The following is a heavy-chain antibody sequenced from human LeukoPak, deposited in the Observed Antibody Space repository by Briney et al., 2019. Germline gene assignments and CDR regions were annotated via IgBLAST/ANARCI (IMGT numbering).Heavy chain of an antibody. CDR3: ARGLGSSWYQWWFDP. CDR1: GGTISSYY. CDR2: IQYNGRT. Sequence: SETLSLTCTVSGGTISSYYWSWIRQPPGKGLEWIGSIQYNGRTNYNPSLKSRVTISVDTSKTQFSLRLNSVTAADTAVYYCARGLGSSWYQWWFDPWGQGTLVTVSS. D-gene: IGHD6-13*01. J-gene: IGHJ5*02. V-gene: IGHV4-59*01.